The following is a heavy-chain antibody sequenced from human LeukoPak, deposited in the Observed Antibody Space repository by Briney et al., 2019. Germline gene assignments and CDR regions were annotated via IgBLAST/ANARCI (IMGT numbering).Heavy chain of an antibody. J-gene: IGHJ4*02. CDR2: INHSGST. D-gene: IGHD4-17*01. CDR3: ATRTT. Sequence: GSLRLSCAASGFTFSSYEMNWVRQAPGKGLEWIGEINHSGSTNYNPSLKSRVTISVDTPKNQFSLYLTSVTAADTAVYYCATRTTWGQGTLVTVSS. CDR1: GFTFSSYE. V-gene: IGHV4-34*08.